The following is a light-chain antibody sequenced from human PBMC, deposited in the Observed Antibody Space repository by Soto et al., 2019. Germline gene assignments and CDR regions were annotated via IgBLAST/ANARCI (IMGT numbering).Light chain of an antibody. CDR2: EVS. J-gene: IGLJ3*02. Sequence: QSALTQPASVSGSPGQSITISCTGTTSDVGGYKYVSWYQQHPGKAPKLMIYEVSNRPSGISNRFSGSKSGNTASLTISGLQAEDEADYYCSSYKRSNNLVFGGGTQLTVL. CDR1: TSDVGGYKY. V-gene: IGLV2-14*01. CDR3: SSYKRSNNLV.